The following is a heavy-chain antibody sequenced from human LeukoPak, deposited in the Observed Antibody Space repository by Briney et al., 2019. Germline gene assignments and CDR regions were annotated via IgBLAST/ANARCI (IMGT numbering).Heavy chain of an antibody. D-gene: IGHD3-10*01. CDR2: INPNTGGP. V-gene: IGHV1-2*02. Sequence: GASVKVSCKSSGYTFTGYYLHWVRQAPGQGIEWMGWINPNTGGPKYAQKFQGRVTMTGDTSISTAYMEVNSLRSDDTAVYYCARDYFGPGSYFDYWGQGTLVTVSS. J-gene: IGHJ4*02. CDR3: ARDYFGPGSYFDY. CDR1: GYTFTGYY.